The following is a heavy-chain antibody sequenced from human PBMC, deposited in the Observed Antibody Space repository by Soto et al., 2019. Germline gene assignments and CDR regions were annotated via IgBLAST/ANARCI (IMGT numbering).Heavy chain of an antibody. Sequence: SLRLSCAASGFTFSSYAMHWVRQAPGKGLEWVAVISYDGSNKYYADSVKGRFTISRDNSKNTLYLQMNSLRAEDTAVYYCARDPVFGGLPNRGYSYGHFDYWGQGTLVTVSS. CDR3: ARDPVFGGLPNRGYSYGHFDY. V-gene: IGHV3-30-3*01. J-gene: IGHJ4*02. D-gene: IGHD5-18*01. CDR2: ISYDGSNK. CDR1: GFTFSSYA.